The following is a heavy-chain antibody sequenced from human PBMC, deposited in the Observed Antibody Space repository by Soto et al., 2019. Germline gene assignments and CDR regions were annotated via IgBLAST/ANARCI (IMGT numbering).Heavy chain of an antibody. CDR2: IYYSGST. CDR3: ARDGGLGFGEPHFDY. J-gene: IGHJ4*02. V-gene: IGHV4-31*03. CDR1: GCSISSGAYY. Sequence: SETLSDTCTFSGCSISSGAYYLSWIRQHPGKGLEWIGYIYYSGSTYYNPSLKSRVTISVDTSKNQFSLKLSSVTAADTAVYYCARDGGLGFGEPHFDYWGQGTLVTVSS. D-gene: IGHD3-10*01.